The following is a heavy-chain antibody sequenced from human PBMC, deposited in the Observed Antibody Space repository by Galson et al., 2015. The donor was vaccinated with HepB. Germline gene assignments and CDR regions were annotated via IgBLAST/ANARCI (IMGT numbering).Heavy chain of an antibody. CDR2: DTGSPGTT. J-gene: IGHJ4*02. V-gene: IGHV3-23*01. Sequence: SLRLSCAASGFTFNIYAMTWVRQAPGKGLEWVSGDTGSPGTTYSADSVQGRFTVSRDNSKNTLSLHMNSLRAEDTAVDYCATTIISSPSGGHWGQGTLVTVSS. CDR1: GFTFNIYA. D-gene: IGHD4/OR15-4a*01. CDR3: ATTIISSPSGGH.